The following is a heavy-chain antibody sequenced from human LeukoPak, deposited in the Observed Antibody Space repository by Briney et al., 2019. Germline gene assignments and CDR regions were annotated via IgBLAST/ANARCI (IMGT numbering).Heavy chain of an antibody. CDR1: GFTFSSYD. CDR2: IGTAAGT. D-gene: IGHD1-7*01. CDR3: ARGPIVGITETKGYFDY. Sequence: GGSLRLSCAASGFTFSSYDMHWVRQAIGRGLEWVSSIGTAAGTYYPGSVKGRFTISRENGKNSLYLQMNSLRAGDTAVYYCARGPIVGITETKGYFDYWGQGILVTVSS. V-gene: IGHV3-13*01. J-gene: IGHJ4*02.